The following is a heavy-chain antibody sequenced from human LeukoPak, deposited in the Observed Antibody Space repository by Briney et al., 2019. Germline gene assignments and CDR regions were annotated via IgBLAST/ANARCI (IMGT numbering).Heavy chain of an antibody. CDR3: ARDVGSTVTEGDAFDI. V-gene: IGHV4-31*03. CDR1: GGSISSGGYY. J-gene: IGHJ3*02. CDR2: IYYSGST. Sequence: PSETLSLTCTVSGGSISSGGYYWSWIRQHPGKGLEWIGYIYYSGSTYYNPSLKTRVTISVDTSKNQFSLKLSSVTAADTAVYYCARDVGSTVTEGDAFDIWGQGTMVTVSS. D-gene: IGHD4-17*01.